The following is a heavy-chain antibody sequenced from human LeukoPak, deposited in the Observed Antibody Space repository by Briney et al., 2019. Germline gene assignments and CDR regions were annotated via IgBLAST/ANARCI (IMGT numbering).Heavy chain of an antibody. D-gene: IGHD6-19*01. V-gene: IGHV3-23*01. CDR3: AKSFGYGRGWFDN. J-gene: IGHJ4*02. CDR1: GLTFSSYA. CDR2: ISGNSGGT. Sequence: GGSLRLSCAASGLTFSSYAMSWVRHAPRKGLDWVSGISGNSGGTYYADSVKGRFTISRDNSKNTLYLQMNSLRVGDTAVYYCAKSFGYGRGWFDNWGQGTLVTVSS.